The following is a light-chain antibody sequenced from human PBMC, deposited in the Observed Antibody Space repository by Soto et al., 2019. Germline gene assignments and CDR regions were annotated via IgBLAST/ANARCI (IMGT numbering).Light chain of an antibody. Sequence: EIVLTQSPAPLSLSPGERATLSCRASQSVSNYLAWYQQRPGQAPRLLIYDGSNRATGIPARFSGSGSGTDFTLTISSLEPEDVAVYYCRQRSDWPLTFGGGTKVEI. CDR3: RQRSDWPLT. V-gene: IGKV3-11*01. J-gene: IGKJ4*01. CDR2: DGS. CDR1: QSVSNY.